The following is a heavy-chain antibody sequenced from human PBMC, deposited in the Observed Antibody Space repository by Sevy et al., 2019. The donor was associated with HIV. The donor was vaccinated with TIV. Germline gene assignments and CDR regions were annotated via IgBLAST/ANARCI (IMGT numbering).Heavy chain of an antibody. J-gene: IGHJ3*01. CDR3: ARDMFDKRTYCSTGTGLCAFYF. Sequence: SETLSLTCTVSGGSISGGSFYWTWMRQPAGRGLEWIGRVHAIGSTNYNPSLKSRVTISVDTSKNQFSLKLSSVTAADTAVYYCARDMFDKRTYCSTGTGLCAFYFWGQGTMVTVSS. CDR1: GGSISGGSFY. CDR2: VHAIGST. V-gene: IGHV4-61*02. D-gene: IGHD2-15*01.